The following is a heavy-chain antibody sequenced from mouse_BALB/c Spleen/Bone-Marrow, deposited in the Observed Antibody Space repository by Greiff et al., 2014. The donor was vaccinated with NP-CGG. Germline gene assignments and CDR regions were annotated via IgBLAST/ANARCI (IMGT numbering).Heavy chain of an antibody. Sequence: QGQLKESGAELARTGASGKMSCKASGYTFTSYTMHWGKKRPGQGLEWVGYINPSSGYANYNQKFKDKATLTADKSSSTAYMQLSSLTSEDSAVYYCARSAYYRSLFAYWGQGTLVTVSA. CDR2: INPSSGYA. D-gene: IGHD2-14*01. CDR3: ARSAYYRSLFAY. J-gene: IGHJ3*01. CDR1: GYTFTSYT. V-gene: IGHV1-4*01.